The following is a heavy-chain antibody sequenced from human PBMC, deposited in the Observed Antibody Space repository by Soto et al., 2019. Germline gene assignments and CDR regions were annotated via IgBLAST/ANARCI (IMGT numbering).Heavy chain of an antibody. V-gene: IGHV5-51*01. D-gene: IGHD1-26*01. Sequence: GESLKISCNGSGYSFTSYWVAWVRQMPGKGLEWMGVFYPGDSDTRYSPSFQGQVTISGDKSISTAYLQWSGLQASDTAIYYCARGSGSYSAGFDYWGQGTVVTVSS. J-gene: IGHJ4*02. CDR2: FYPGDSDT. CDR1: GYSFTSYW. CDR3: ARGSGSYSAGFDY.